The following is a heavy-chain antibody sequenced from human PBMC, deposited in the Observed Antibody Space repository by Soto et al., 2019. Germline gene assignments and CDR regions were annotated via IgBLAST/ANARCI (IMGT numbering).Heavy chain of an antibody. Sequence: PSETLSLTCTVSGGSISSGDYYWSWIRQPPGKGLEWIGYIYYSGSTYYNPSLKSRVTISVDTSKNQFSLKLSSVTAADTAVYYCARELGERAAAGTWWFDPWGQGTLVTVSS. CDR2: IYYSGST. V-gene: IGHV4-30-4*01. CDR3: ARELGERAAAGTWWFDP. J-gene: IGHJ5*02. D-gene: IGHD6-13*01. CDR1: GGSISSGDYY.